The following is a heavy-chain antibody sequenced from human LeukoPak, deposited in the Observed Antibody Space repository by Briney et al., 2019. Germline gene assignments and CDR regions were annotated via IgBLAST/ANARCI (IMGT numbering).Heavy chain of an antibody. CDR3: ARGYCSSPGCSAGWFDP. CDR1: GFIFSTYW. Sequence: PGGSLRLSCAASGFIFSTYWMHWARQAPGKGLVWVSRINTDGSTTNYADSVKGRFTISRDNAKNTLYLQMNGLRVEDTAVYYCARGYCSSPGCSAGWFDPWGQGTLISVSS. J-gene: IGHJ5*02. V-gene: IGHV3-74*01. CDR2: INTDGSTT. D-gene: IGHD2-2*01.